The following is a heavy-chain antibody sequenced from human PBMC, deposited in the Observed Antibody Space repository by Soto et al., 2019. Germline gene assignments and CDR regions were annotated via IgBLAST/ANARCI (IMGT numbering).Heavy chain of an antibody. J-gene: IGHJ4*02. CDR3: ATRLPGAGCFDY. V-gene: IGHV3-23*01. CDR2: VSAGGGTT. CDR1: GFSFSNYA. D-gene: IGHD7-27*01. Sequence: EVQLLESGGGLVQPGGSLRLSCAASGFSFSNYAMNWVRQAPGKGLEWVSSVSAGGGTTFYADSVKGRFTISRDNSKNTLYLQMNSLRAEDTAVYYCATRLPGAGCFDYWGKGTLVTVSS.